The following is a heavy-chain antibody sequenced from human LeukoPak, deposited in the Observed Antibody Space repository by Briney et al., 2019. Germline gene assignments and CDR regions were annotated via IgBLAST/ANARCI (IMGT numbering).Heavy chain of an antibody. CDR3: AKGGVDYQGSGSYFDY. Sequence: GGSLRLSCAASGFTFSRSAMSWVRQAPGKGVEWVSGISGSGFRTDYADSVKGRFTISRDNSKNTVYLQMDSLRGEDTSVYYCAKGGVDYQGSGSYFDYWGQGIMVTVSS. CDR2: ISGSGFRT. D-gene: IGHD3-10*01. CDR1: GFTFSRSA. J-gene: IGHJ4*02. V-gene: IGHV3-23*01.